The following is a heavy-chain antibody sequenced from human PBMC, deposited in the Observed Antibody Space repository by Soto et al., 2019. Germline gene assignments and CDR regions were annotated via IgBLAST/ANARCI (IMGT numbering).Heavy chain of an antibody. D-gene: IGHD2-2*01. CDR1: GGSIGSYY. CDR3: ASRYAPSEFDH. J-gene: IGHJ4*02. Sequence: SETLSLTCTVSGGSIGSYYWSWIRQPPGEGLEWIASITNNGGTQYNPSLKSRVTIFVDTSKNEFSLKVTSVTAADTGVYFCASRYAPSEFDHWGQGSLVTVSS. CDR2: ITNNGGT. V-gene: IGHV4-59*05.